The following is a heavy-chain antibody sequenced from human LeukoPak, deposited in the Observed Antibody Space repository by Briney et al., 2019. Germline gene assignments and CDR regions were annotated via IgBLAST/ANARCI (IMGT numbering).Heavy chain of an antibody. D-gene: IGHD2-15*01. Sequence: SVKVSCKASGYTFTSYYMHWVRQAPGQGLEWMGGIIPIFGTANYAQKFQGRVTITADKSTSTAYMELSSLRSEDTAVYYCARTSGRYCSGGSCYYSPEFDPWGQGTLVTVSS. V-gene: IGHV1-69*06. CDR1: GYTFTSYY. J-gene: IGHJ5*02. CDR3: ARTSGRYCSGGSCYYSPEFDP. CDR2: IIPIFGTA.